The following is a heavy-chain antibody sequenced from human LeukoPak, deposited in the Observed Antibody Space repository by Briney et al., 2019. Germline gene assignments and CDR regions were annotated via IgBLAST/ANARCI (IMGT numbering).Heavy chain of an antibody. CDR3: ARFYYDSRGYWYYFDY. CDR1: GGSITSDY. V-gene: IGHV4-59*08. CDR2: ISYSGST. Sequence: SETLSLTCTVSGGSITSDYWSWIRQPPGKGLEWIGYISYSGSTSYDPSLKSRVTISGDSSKKQFSLKLSSVTAADTAVYYCARFYYDSRGYWYYFDYSGQGTLVTVSS. D-gene: IGHD3-22*01. J-gene: IGHJ4*02.